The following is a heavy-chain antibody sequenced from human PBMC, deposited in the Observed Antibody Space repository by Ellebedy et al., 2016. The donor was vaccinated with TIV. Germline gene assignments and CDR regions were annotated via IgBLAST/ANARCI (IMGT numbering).Heavy chain of an antibody. Sequence: GESLKISXVVSGFTVSNNYMTWVRQAPGKGLEWVSVIFSDGSTYYADSVKGRFTISRDNFKNILSLQMNSLRAEDTAVYYCARDSPLDYDFRAVWGKGTTVTVSP. J-gene: IGHJ6*04. CDR2: IFSDGST. CDR1: GFTVSNNY. D-gene: IGHD3-3*01. CDR3: ARDSPLDYDFRAV. V-gene: IGHV3-53*01.